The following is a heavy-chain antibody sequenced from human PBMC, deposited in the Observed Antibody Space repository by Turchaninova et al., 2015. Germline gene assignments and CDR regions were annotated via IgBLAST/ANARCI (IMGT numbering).Heavy chain of an antibody. V-gene: IGHV3-30*04. CDR2: TSYDGRNK. Sequence: QVQLVESGGGVVQPGRSLRLSCVVSGFTFSSYAMPWVRQAPGKGLEWGSVTSYDGRNKYYADTVGGRLSITRDNAKNTVYLQMNSLRAEDTALYFCVRGDYYDGSAYLDYWGQGALVTVSS. D-gene: IGHD3-22*01. CDR3: VRGDYYDGSAYLDY. J-gene: IGHJ4*02. CDR1: GFTFSSYA.